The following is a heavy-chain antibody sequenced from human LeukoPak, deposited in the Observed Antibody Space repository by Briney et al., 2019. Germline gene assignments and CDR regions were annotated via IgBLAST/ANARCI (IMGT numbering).Heavy chain of an antibody. Sequence: SETLSPTCTVSGGSISSYYWSCIRQPQGKGLEWIGYIYTSGSTNYNPSLKSRVTISVDTSKNQFSLKLSSVTAADTAVYYCARHKGSYSGSYYWFDPWGQGTRVTVAS. V-gene: IGHV4-4*09. CDR3: ARHKGSYSGSYYWFDP. CDR1: GGSISSYY. CDR2: IYTSGST. D-gene: IGHD1-26*01. J-gene: IGHJ5*02.